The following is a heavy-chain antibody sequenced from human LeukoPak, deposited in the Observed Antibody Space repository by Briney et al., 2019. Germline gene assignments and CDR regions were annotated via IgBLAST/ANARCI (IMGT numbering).Heavy chain of an antibody. CDR3: ARESSVSGWYIY. D-gene: IGHD6-19*01. V-gene: IGHV3-53*04. J-gene: IGHJ4*02. CDR2: IYVDGST. Sequence: GGSLRLSCAAAGFTVSNNSMGWVRQAPGTGLEWVSGIYVDGSTYYADSAKGRFTISRHNSENTLYLQMSSLSPEDTAVYYCARESSVSGWYIYWGQGTLVTVSS. CDR1: GFTVSNNS.